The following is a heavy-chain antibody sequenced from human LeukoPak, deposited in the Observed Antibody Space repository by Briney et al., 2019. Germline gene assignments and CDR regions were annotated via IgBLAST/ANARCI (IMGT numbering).Heavy chain of an antibody. J-gene: IGHJ4*02. CDR3: ARDAFHYQDSPFDY. CDR1: GFTFSSYS. D-gene: IGHD2-2*01. CDR2: ISSGRTYI. Sequence: PGGSLRLSCAGSGFTFSSYSMNWVRQAPGKGLEWVSSISSGRTYIYYADSVKGRFTISRDNAQNSLYLQMNSLRAEDTAVYYCARDAFHYQDSPFDYWGQGTLVTVSS. V-gene: IGHV3-21*01.